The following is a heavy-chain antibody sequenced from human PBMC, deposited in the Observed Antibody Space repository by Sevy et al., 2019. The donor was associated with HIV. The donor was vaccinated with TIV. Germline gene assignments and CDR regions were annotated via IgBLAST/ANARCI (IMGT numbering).Heavy chain of an antibody. D-gene: IGHD2-2*01. CDR3: AKVDVVVPVADYGLDV. V-gene: IGHV3-23*01. CDR1: GFTFSNYA. J-gene: IGHJ6*02. CDR2: ISRSGSST. Sequence: GGSLRLSCAASGFTFSNYAMSWVRQAPGKGLEWVSSISRSGSSTDYADSVKVRFTISRDNSMNTLYLQMNSLRAEDTAVYYCAKVDVVVPVADYGLDVWGQGTTVTVSS.